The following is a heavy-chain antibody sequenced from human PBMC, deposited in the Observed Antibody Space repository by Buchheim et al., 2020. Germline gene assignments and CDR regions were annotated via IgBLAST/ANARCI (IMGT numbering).Heavy chain of an antibody. CDR1: GFTLSRYA. Sequence: VQLVESGGGLVQPGGSLRLSCAASGFTLSRYAMHWVRQAPGNGLEWVAVISYDGSNKYYADSVKGRFTISRDNSKNTLYLQMNNLRTEDTAVYYCARAYYDILTGFESGVDVWGQGTT. D-gene: IGHD3-9*01. J-gene: IGHJ6*02. CDR3: ARAYYDILTGFESGVDV. V-gene: IGHV3-30-3*01. CDR2: ISYDGSNK.